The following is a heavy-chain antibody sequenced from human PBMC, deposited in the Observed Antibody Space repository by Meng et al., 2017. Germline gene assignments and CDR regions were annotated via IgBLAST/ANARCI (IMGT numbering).Heavy chain of an antibody. CDR2: ISYDGSNK. Sequence: GGSLRLSCAASGFTFSSYEMNWVRQAPGKGLEWVAVISYDGSNKYYADSVKGRFTISRDNSKNTLYLQMNSLRAEDTAVYYCARGYDSSGYYGGFDYWGQGTRVT. D-gene: IGHD3-22*01. CDR1: GFTFSSYE. CDR3: ARGYDSSGYYGGFDY. V-gene: IGHV3-30*01. J-gene: IGHJ4*02.